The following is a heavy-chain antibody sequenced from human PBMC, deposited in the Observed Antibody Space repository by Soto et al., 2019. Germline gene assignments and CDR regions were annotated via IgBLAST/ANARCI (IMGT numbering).Heavy chain of an antibody. J-gene: IGHJ4*02. Sequence: GGSLRLSCAASGVTFSSDAMSAARQAQGKGLEWVSAISGSGGSTYYADSVKGRFTISRDNSKNTLYLQMNSLRAEDTAVYYCAKDLVRYYGSGSPTYFDYWGQGTLVTVSS. D-gene: IGHD3-10*01. V-gene: IGHV3-23*01. CDR3: AKDLVRYYGSGSPTYFDY. CDR1: GVTFSSDA. CDR2: ISGSGGST.